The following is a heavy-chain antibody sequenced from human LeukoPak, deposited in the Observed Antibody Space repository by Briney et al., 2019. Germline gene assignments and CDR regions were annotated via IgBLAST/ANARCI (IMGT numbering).Heavy chain of an antibody. Sequence: GGCLRLSCAASGFSFSNYGMHWVRQAPGKGLEWVAVIWFDGSNKYYADSVKGRFTISRDNSKNTLYLQMNSLRAEDTAVYYCSRDPLERDDGGYFDYWGQGTLVTVSS. CDR2: IWFDGSNK. D-gene: IGHD1-1*01. J-gene: IGHJ4*02. V-gene: IGHV3-33*01. CDR1: GFSFSNYG. CDR3: SRDPLERDDGGYFDY.